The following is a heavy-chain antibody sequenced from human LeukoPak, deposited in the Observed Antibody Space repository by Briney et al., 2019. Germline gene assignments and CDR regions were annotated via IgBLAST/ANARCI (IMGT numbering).Heavy chain of an antibody. CDR2: IYHSGST. Sequence: PSGTLSLTCAVSGGSISSSNWWSWVRHPPGKGLEWIGEIYHSGSTNYNPSLKSRVTISVDKSKNQFSLKLSSVTAADTAVYYCARGVPRGGMERWFDPWGQGTLVTVSS. J-gene: IGHJ5*02. V-gene: IGHV4-4*02. CDR1: GGSISSSNW. CDR3: ARGVPRGGMERWFDP. D-gene: IGHD3-10*01.